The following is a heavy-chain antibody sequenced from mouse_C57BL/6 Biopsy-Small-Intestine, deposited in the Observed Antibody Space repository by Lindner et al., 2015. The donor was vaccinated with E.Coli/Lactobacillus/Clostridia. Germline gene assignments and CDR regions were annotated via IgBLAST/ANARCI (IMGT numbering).Heavy chain of an antibody. V-gene: IGHV14-1*02. CDR3: ARGPHHPPSKYSSGYYFFDN. Sequence: SVKVSCKASGYTFVDYGITWVRQAPGQGLEWMGWISAYNGPTNYAQRFQDRVSMTTDTSTTTAYMELRSLTSDDTAVYYCARGPHHPPSKYSSGYYFFDNWGQGTLVTVSS. CDR2: ISAYNGPT. J-gene: IGHJ4*01. D-gene: IGHD1-1*01. CDR1: GYTFVDYG.